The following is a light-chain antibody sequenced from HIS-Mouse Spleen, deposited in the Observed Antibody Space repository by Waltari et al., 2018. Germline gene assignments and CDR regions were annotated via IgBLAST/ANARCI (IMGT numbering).Light chain of an antibody. CDR3: CSYAGSYPVV. Sequence: QSALTQPRSVSGSPGQSVSIPYTGTSRDVGGYNYGSWYQQHPRKAPKLMNYDVSKRPSGVPDRFSGSKSGNTASLTISGLQAEDEADYYCCSYAGSYPVVFGGGTKLTVL. V-gene: IGLV2-11*01. CDR2: DVS. J-gene: IGLJ2*01. CDR1: SRDVGGYNY.